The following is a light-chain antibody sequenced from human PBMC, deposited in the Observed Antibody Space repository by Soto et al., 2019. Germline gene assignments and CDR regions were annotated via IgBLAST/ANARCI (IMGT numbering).Light chain of an antibody. CDR2: STV. V-gene: IGLV7-43*01. CDR1: TGAVSSAYY. J-gene: IGLJ3*02. Sequence: QAVVTQEPSLTVSPGGTVTLTCASSTGAVSSAYYPNWFQQKPGQAPRALIYSTVNKHSWTPARFSGSLVGGKAALTLSNVQPEDEAEYFGLLYFEGAQVGVFGGGTKLTVL. CDR3: LLYFEGAQVGV.